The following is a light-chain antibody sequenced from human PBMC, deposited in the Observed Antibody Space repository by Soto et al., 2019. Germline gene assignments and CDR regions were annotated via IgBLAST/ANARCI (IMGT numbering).Light chain of an antibody. V-gene: IGLV2-8*01. J-gene: IGLJ3*02. CDR1: SSDIGGFNY. Sequence: QSALTQPPSASGSPGQSVTISCTGTSSDIGGFNYVSWYQQHPGKAPKLMIYEVTKRPSGVPDRFSGSKSGNTASLTVSGLQPEDEADYFCNSYSGSNNVLFGGGTKLTVL. CDR3: NSYSGSNNVL. CDR2: EVT.